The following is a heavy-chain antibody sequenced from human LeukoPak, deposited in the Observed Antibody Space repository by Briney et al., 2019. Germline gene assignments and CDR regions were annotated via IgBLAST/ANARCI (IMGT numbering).Heavy chain of an antibody. CDR2: IYYSGST. CDR1: GGSISSGDYC. CDR3: AGDYGDLLTGIRFDT. V-gene: IGHV4-30-4*01. D-gene: IGHD4-17*01. J-gene: IGHJ5*02. Sequence: RPSETLSLTCTVSGGSISSGDYCWSWIRQPPGKGLEWIGYIYYSGSTYYNPSLKSRVTISIQTSKNQFSLKLTSVTAADTAVYYCAGDYGDLLTGIRFDTWGQGTLVTVSS.